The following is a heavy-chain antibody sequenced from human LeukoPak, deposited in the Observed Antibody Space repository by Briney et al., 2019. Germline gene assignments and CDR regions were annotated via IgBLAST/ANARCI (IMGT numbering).Heavy chain of an antibody. V-gene: IGHV1-18*01. D-gene: IGHD5-18*01. Sequence: ASVKVSCKTSGYTFASYGISWVRQAPGQGLEWMGWISAYNGNTNYAQKFQGRVTMTRGTSTSTAYMELRSLRSDDTAVYYCARDRVFVDTAIVSPIQYFDYWGQGTLVTVSS. CDR2: ISAYNGNT. CDR3: ARDRVFVDTAIVSPIQYFDY. CDR1: GYTFASYG. J-gene: IGHJ4*02.